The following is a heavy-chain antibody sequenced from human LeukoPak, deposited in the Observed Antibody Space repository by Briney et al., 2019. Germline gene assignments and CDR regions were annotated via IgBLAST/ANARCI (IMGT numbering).Heavy chain of an antibody. CDR3: ARDKCNSTSCPKYFDY. D-gene: IGHD2-2*01. CDR1: GGSISSYY. Sequence: SETLSLTCTVSGGSISSYYWSWIRQPAGKGLEWIGRIYTSGSTNYNPSLRSRVTMSVDTSKNQFSLKLTSVTAADTAVYYCARDKCNSTSCPKYFDYWGQGALVTVSS. J-gene: IGHJ4*02. CDR2: IYTSGST. V-gene: IGHV4-4*07.